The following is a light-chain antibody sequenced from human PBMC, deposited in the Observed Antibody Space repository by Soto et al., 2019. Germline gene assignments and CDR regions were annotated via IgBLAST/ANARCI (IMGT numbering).Light chain of an antibody. J-gene: IGLJ2*01. Sequence: QSVLTQPPSVSGAPGQRATISCTGSSSNIGAGYDVHWYQQLPGAAPKLLISGNTNRPSGVPDRFSGSKSGTSASLAITGLQAEDEADYYCLLHYDGDWIFGGGTKLTVL. CDR3: LLHYDGDWI. CDR2: GNT. V-gene: IGLV1-40*01. CDR1: SSNIGAGYD.